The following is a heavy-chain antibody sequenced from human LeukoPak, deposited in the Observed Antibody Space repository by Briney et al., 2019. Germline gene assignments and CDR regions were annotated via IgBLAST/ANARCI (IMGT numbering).Heavy chain of an antibody. J-gene: IGHJ4*02. Sequence: GESLKISCKGSGYSFTSYWIGWVRQMPGKGLEWMGIIYPGDSDTRYSPSFQGRVTISADKSISTAYLQWSSLKASDTAMYYCARSAITMVRGGHFDYWGQGTLVTVSS. D-gene: IGHD3-10*01. CDR1: GYSFTSYW. CDR2: IYPGDSDT. V-gene: IGHV5-51*01. CDR3: ARSAITMVRGGHFDY.